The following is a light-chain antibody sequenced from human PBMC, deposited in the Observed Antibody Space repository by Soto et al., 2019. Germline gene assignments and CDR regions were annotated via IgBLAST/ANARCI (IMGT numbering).Light chain of an antibody. CDR3: SSFTNSGTVL. CDR1: SSDVGGYDY. V-gene: IGLV2-14*01. Sequence: QSALTQPASVSGSPGQSMTISCTGTSSDVGGYDYVSWYQQYAGKAPKLTIYNVRNRPSGVANRYSGSKSGNTASLTISVLEPEDGADYFCSSFTNSGTVLFGGGTQLTVL. CDR2: NVR. J-gene: IGLJ2*01.